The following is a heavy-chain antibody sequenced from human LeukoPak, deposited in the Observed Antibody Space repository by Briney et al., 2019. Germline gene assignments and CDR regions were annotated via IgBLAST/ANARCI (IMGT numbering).Heavy chain of an antibody. CDR1: GFTFSNYA. D-gene: IGHD7-27*01. CDR3: AKAPAFIWGSPNFDY. CDR2: ISWNSGSI. V-gene: IGHV3-9*03. Sequence: GGSLRLSCAASGFTFSNYAMNWVRQAPGKGLEWVSGISWNSGSIGYADSVKGRFTISRDNAKNSLYLQMNSLRAEDMALYYCAKAPAFIWGSPNFDYWGQGTLVTVSS. J-gene: IGHJ4*02.